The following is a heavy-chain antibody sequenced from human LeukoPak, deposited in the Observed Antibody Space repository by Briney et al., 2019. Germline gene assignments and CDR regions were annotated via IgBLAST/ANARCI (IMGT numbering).Heavy chain of an antibody. J-gene: IGHJ6*02. V-gene: IGHV3-74*01. Sequence: GGSLRLSCAASGFTFSRFSMHWVRQVPGKGLVWVSHISTDGSTTNYADSVKGRFTISRDNSKNTLYLQMNSLRAEDTAVYYCAQSGGTDVWGQGTTVTVS. CDR1: GFTFSRFS. CDR3: AQSGGTDV. CDR2: ISTDGSTT.